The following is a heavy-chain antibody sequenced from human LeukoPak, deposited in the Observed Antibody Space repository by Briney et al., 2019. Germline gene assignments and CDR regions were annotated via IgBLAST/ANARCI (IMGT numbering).Heavy chain of an antibody. D-gene: IGHD2/OR15-2a*01. Sequence: PSETLSLTCTVSGGSISSYYWSWIRQSPGKGLEWIGYIYYSGSTNYNPSLKSRVTISLDTSKNQFSLKLSSVTAADTAVYYCARLLGAEYFQHWGQGTLVTVSS. CDR2: IYYSGST. J-gene: IGHJ1*01. V-gene: IGHV4-59*08. CDR1: GGSISSYY. CDR3: ARLLGAEYFQH.